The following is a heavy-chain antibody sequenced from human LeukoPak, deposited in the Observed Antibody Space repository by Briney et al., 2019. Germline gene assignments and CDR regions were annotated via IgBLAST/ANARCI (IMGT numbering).Heavy chain of an antibody. CDR2: IYSGGGT. D-gene: IGHD6-13*01. Sequence: GGSLRLSCAASGFTVSSNYMSWVRQASGKGLEWVSVIYSGGGTYYADSVKGRFTIFRDNSKNTLYLQMNSLRAEDTAVYYCAGGVNIAAAGTGNYWGQGTLVTVSS. CDR3: AGGVNIAAAGTGNY. CDR1: GFTVSSNY. V-gene: IGHV3-53*01. J-gene: IGHJ4*02.